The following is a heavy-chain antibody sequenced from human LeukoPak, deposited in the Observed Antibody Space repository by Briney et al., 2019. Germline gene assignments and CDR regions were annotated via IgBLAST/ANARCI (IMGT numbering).Heavy chain of an antibody. J-gene: IGHJ4*02. CDR2: IYYSGST. CDR1: GGSISSYY. V-gene: IGHV4-59*01. CDR3: ARANSHVHAFDY. D-gene: IGHD5-18*01. Sequence: PSETLSLTCTVSGGSISSYYWSWIRQPPGKGLEWIGYIYYSGSTNYNPSLKSRVTISVDTSKNQFSLKLSSVTAADTAVYYCARANSHVHAFDYWGQGTLVTVSS.